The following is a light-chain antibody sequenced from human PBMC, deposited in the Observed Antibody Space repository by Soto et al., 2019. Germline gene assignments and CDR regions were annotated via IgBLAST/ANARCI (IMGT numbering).Light chain of an antibody. V-gene: IGLV2-14*01. CDR2: EVS. CDR3: RSYTSSSTLV. CDR1: SSDVGGYNY. J-gene: IGLJ1*01. Sequence: QSALTQPASVSGSPGQSITISCTGTSSDVGGYNYVSWYQQHPGKAPKLMIYEVSNRPSGVSNRFSGSKSGNTASLTISGLKAEDEADYYCRSYTSSSTLVFGNGTKLTVL.